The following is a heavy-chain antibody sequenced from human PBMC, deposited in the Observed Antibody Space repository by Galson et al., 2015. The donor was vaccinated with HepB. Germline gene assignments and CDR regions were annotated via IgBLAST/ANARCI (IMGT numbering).Heavy chain of an antibody. V-gene: IGHV1-69*13. D-gene: IGHD3-3*01. CDR1: GGTFSSYA. CDR3: ASRHTRDYDFWSGYSREAFDI. J-gene: IGHJ3*02. Sequence: SVKVSCKASGGTFSSYAISWVRQAPGQGLEWMGGIIPIFGTANYAQKFQGRVTITADGSTSTAYMELSSLRSEDTAVYYCASRHTRDYDFWSGYSREAFDIWGQGTMVTVSS. CDR2: IIPIFGTA.